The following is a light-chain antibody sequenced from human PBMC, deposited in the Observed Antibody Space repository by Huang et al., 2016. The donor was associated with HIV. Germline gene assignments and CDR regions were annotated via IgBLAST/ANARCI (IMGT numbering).Light chain of an antibody. CDR1: QTLLYRSNNKNY. CDR2: WAS. V-gene: IGKV4-1*01. J-gene: IGKJ4*01. Sequence: DIVMTQSPDSLAVSLGERATINCKSSQTLLYRSNNKNYLVWYQQKPGQPPKLLIDWASTREPVVPDRFSGSGSGTDFTLTISSLQAEDVAIYYCQQYYSTPLTFGGGTKVEIK. CDR3: QQYYSTPLT.